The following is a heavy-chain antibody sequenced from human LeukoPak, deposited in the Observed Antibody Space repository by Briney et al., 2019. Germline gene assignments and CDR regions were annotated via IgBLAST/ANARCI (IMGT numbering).Heavy chain of an antibody. V-gene: IGHV1-2*02. J-gene: IGHJ5*02. CDR1: GYTFTGYY. D-gene: IGHD2-2*01. CDR2: INPNSGGT. CDR3: ASRYCSSTSCPEPTGFGP. Sequence: ASVKVSCKASGYTFTGYYMHWVRQAPGQGLEWMGWINPNSGGTNYAQKFQGRVTMTRDTSISTAYMELSRLRSDDTAVYYCASRYCSSTSCPEPTGFGPWGQGTLVTVSS.